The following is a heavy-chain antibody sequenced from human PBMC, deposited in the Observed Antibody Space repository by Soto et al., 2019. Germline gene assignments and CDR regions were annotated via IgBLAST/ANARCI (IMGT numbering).Heavy chain of an antibody. Sequence: SGAHLVNPTPTLTLPCTFSGFSLSNRSMGVGWIRQPPGKALEWLAVIYWNDDKRYSPSLKSRLTITKGTSDNQVVLTMTNVDPVDTASYYCAHFNGYEEFEYWVQGNLVPVSS. CDR2: IYWNDDK. J-gene: IGHJ4*02. D-gene: IGHD5-12*01. V-gene: IGHV2-5*01. CDR3: AHFNGYEEFEY. CDR1: GFSLSNRSMG.